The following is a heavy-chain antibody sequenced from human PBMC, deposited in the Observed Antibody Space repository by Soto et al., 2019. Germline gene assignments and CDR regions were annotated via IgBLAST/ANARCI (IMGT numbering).Heavy chain of an antibody. V-gene: IGHV4-31*03. CDR1: GGSISSGGYY. CDR3: AGGYSYGAPYFDY. J-gene: IGHJ4*02. D-gene: IGHD5-18*01. CDR2: IYYSVST. Sequence: TLYLNYPVSGGSISSGGYYRSWSRLQPGKGLEWIGYIYYSVSTYYNPSLKSRVTISVDRSKNQFSLKLSSVTAADTAVYYCAGGYSYGAPYFDYWGQGTLVTVSS.